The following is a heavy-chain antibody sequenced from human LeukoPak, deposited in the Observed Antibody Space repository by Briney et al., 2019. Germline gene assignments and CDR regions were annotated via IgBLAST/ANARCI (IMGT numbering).Heavy chain of an antibody. D-gene: IGHD3-3*01. CDR2: ISAYNGNT. J-gene: IGHJ5*02. Sequence: ASVKVSCKASGYTFTSYGISWVPQAPGQGLEWMGWISAYNGNTNYAQKLQGRVTMTTDTSTSTAYMELRSLRSDDTAVYYCARDMTYYDFWSGYYKSNWFDPWGQGTLVTVSS. CDR3: ARDMTYYDFWSGYYKSNWFDP. V-gene: IGHV1-18*01. CDR1: GYTFTSYG.